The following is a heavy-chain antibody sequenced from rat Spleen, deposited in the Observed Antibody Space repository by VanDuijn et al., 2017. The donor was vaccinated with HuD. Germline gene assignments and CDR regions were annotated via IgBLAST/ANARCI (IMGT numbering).Heavy chain of an antibody. CDR1: GFSLTSYH. J-gene: IGHJ2*01. CDR3: ARDSQGFDY. CDR2: MWRSGST. V-gene: IGHV2-43*01. Sequence: QVQLKESGPGLVQPSQTLSLTCTVSGFSLTSYHVSWVRQPPGKGLEWMGVMWRSGSTEYNSGLKSRLSISRDTSKSQVFLKTNSLQSEDTTTYYCARDSQGFDYWGQGVMVTVSA.